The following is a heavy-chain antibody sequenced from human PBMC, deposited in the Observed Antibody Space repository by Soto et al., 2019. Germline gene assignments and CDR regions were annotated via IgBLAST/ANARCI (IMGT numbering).Heavy chain of an antibody. D-gene: IGHD5-12*01. V-gene: IGHV4-59*01. Sequence: PSETLSLTCTVSTVSISSYCWSRIRPPQEKGLEWMGHIYYSRSTNYNPSLKSRVTISVRTSKSQFSLKLSSVTAADSAVYYCASCPVATIRHFDYWGQGTLVTVSS. J-gene: IGHJ4*02. CDR1: TVSISSYC. CDR3: ASCPVATIRHFDY. CDR2: IYYSRST.